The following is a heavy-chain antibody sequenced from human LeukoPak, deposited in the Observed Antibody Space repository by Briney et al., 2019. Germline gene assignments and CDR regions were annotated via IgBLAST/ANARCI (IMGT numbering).Heavy chain of an antibody. CDR3: AREHDFWSGYRQYYFDY. Sequence: SETLSLTCAVYGGSFSGYYWSWIRQPPGKGLEWIGEINHSGSTNYNPSLKSRVTISVDTPKNQFSLKLSSVTAADTAVYYCAREHDFWSGYRQYYFDYWGQGTLVTVSS. CDR2: INHSGST. V-gene: IGHV4-34*01. J-gene: IGHJ4*02. D-gene: IGHD3-3*01. CDR1: GGSFSGYY.